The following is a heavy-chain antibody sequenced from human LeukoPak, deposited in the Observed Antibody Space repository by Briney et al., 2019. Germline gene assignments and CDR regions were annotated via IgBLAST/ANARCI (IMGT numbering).Heavy chain of an antibody. CDR3: ARPWEGGLVDY. D-gene: IGHD1-26*01. Sequence: PGGSLRLSCAASGFSFSVYWMHWVRQAPGKGQVWVSRIKTDGSITDYADSVKGRFTISRDNAKNTLYLQMNSLRAEDTAVYYCARPWEGGLVDYWGQGTLVTVSS. CDR2: IKTDGSIT. CDR1: GFSFSVYW. V-gene: IGHV3-74*01. J-gene: IGHJ4*02.